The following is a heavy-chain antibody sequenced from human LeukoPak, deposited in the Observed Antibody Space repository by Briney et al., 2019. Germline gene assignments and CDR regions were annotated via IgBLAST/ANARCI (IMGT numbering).Heavy chain of an antibody. CDR2: ISAYNGNT. CDR1: GHTLSGSY. CDR3: AREVYSYGSDY. V-gene: IGHV1-18*04. J-gene: IGHJ4*02. Sequence: ASVKVSCKASGHTLSGSYIHWVRQAPGQGLEWMGWISAYNGNTNYAQKLQGRVTMTTDTSTSTAYMELRSLRSDDTAVYYCAREVYSYGSDYWGQGTLVTVSS. D-gene: IGHD5-18*01.